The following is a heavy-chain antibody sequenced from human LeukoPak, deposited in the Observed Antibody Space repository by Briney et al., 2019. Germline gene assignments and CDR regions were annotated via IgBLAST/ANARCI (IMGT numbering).Heavy chain of an antibody. CDR2: INPNSGGT. V-gene: IGHV1-2*06. J-gene: IGHJ4*02. CDR3: AREGGSGWYYFDY. D-gene: IGHD6-19*01. Sequence: ASVKVSCKASGYTFTGYYMHWVRQAPGQGLEWMGRINPNSGGTNYAQKFQGRVTMTRDTSMSTVYMELSSLRSEDTAVYYCAREGGSGWYYFDYWGQGTLVTVSS. CDR1: GYTFTGYY.